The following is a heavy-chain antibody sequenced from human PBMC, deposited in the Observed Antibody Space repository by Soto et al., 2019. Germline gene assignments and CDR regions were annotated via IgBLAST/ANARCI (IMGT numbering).Heavy chain of an antibody. CDR1: GFSLSTSGGG. V-gene: IGHV2-5*02. Sequence: GSGPTLVNPPQALPLTCPFSGFSLSTSGGGVGWIRQPPGKALGWLALLYLDDDKRYSPSLKSRLPLTQDPPKNQVVLTMTNMDPVDTATYYCAHSLGRLPHYWGQGTLVTVSS. CDR3: AHSLGRLPHY. CDR2: LYLDDDK. D-gene: IGHD1-26*01. J-gene: IGHJ4*02.